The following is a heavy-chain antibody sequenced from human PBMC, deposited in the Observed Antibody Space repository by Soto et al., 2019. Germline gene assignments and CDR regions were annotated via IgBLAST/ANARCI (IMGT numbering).Heavy chain of an antibody. V-gene: IGHV3-30-3*01. CDR1: GFTFSSYA. J-gene: IGHJ4*02. CDR3: ASSTEEFDY. D-gene: IGHD6-13*01. Sequence: GGSLRLSCAASGFTFSSYAMHWVRQAPGKGLGWVAVISYDGSNKYYADSVKGRFTISRDNSKNTLYLQMNSLRAEDTAVYYCASSTEEFDYWGQGILVTVSS. CDR2: ISYDGSNK.